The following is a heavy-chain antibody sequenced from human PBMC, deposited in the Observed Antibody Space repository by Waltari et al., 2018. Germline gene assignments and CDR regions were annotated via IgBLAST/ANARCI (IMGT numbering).Heavy chain of an antibody. CDR3: ARQGFGRGDLSDY. V-gene: IGHV4-39*01. D-gene: IGHD3-16*01. CDR2: IYYSGST. Sequence: QLQLQESGPGLVKPSETLSLTCTVSGGSISSSSYYWGWIRQPPGKGLEWIGSIYYSGSTYYNPSLKSRVTISVDTSKNQFSLKLSSVTAADTAVYYCARQGFGRGDLSDYWGQGTLVTVSS. J-gene: IGHJ4*02. CDR1: GGSISSSSYY.